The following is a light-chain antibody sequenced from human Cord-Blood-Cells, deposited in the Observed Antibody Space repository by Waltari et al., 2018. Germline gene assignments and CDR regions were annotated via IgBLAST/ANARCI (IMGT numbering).Light chain of an antibody. CDR3: SSYTSSSTYV. CDR2: DVS. Sequence: QSALTQPASVSGSPGQSITISCTGTSSDVGGYNYVSWYQQHPGKAPKLMIYDVSNRPSGVSNPFSGSKSGNTASLTISGLQAEDGAEYYCSSYTSSSTYVFGAGTKVTVL. V-gene: IGLV2-14*01. J-gene: IGLJ1*01. CDR1: SSDVGGYNY.